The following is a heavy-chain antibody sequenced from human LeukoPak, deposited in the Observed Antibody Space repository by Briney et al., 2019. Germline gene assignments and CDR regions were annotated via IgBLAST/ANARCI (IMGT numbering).Heavy chain of an antibody. Sequence: SQTLSLTCAISGDSVSSNSVTWNWIRQSPSRGLEWLGRTYYRSKWYNDYALSVKSRITINPDTSKNQFSLQLNSVTPEDTAVYYCAREDSSGYYSAFDYWGQGTLVTVSS. V-gene: IGHV6-1*01. J-gene: IGHJ4*02. CDR2: TYYRSKWYN. D-gene: IGHD3-22*01. CDR3: AREDSSGYYSAFDY. CDR1: GDSVSSNSVT.